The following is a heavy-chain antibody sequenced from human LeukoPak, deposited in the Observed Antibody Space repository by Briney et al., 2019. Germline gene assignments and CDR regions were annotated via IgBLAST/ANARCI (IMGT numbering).Heavy chain of an antibody. CDR2: INPNSGGT. CDR1: GYTFTGYY. CDR3: ARDEGHYYDSSGYYRIWYWFDP. V-gene: IGHV1-2*02. J-gene: IGHJ5*02. Sequence: ASVKVSCKASGYTFTGYYMHWVRQAPGQGLEWMGWINPNSGGTNYVQKFQGRVTMTRDTSISTAYMELSRLRSDDTAVYYCARDEGHYYDSSGYYRIWYWFDPWGQGTLVTVSS. D-gene: IGHD3-22*01.